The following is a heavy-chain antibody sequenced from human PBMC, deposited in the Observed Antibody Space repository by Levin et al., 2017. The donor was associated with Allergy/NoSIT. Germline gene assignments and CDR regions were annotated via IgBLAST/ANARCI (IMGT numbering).Heavy chain of an antibody. CDR1: GFTFSTYA. CDR3: ARVGSSSFVVPYRGYENHGMDV. J-gene: IGHJ6*02. D-gene: IGHD6-13*01. V-gene: IGHV3-30-3*01. CDR2: ISYHGSNI. Sequence: GGSLRLSCAASGFTFSTYAMHWVRQAPGKGLEWVAVISYHGSNIYYADSVKGRITISRDNSKNTLYLQMNSQGVEDTAVYYCARVGSSSFVVPYRGYENHGMDVWGQGTTVTVSS.